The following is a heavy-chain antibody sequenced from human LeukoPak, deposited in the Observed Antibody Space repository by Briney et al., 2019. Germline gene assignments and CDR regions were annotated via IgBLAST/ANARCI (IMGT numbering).Heavy chain of an antibody. CDR1: GGAISSYY. J-gene: IGHJ6*02. V-gene: IGHV4-59*08. D-gene: IGHD1-1*01. CDR2: LYNSGST. Sequence: SETLSLTCTVPGGAISSYYWSWIRQPPGKGLEWIGYLYNSGSTNYNPSLKSRLTISVDTSKTQLSLKLTSVTAADTAVYYCARHAGTTRYYGMEVWGQGTTVTVSS. CDR3: ARHAGTTRYYGMEV.